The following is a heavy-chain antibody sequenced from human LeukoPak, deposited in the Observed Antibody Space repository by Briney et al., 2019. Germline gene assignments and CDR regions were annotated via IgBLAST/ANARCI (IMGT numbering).Heavy chain of an antibody. Sequence: SGTLSLTCAVSGGSISSSNWWSWVRQPPGKGLEWIGEIYHSGSTNYNPSLKSRVTISVDKSKNQFSLKLSSVTAADTAVYYCARGGGMITFGGVIPGFDPWGQGTLVTVSS. D-gene: IGHD3-16*02. CDR3: ARGGGMITFGGVIPGFDP. CDR2: IYHSGST. CDR1: GGSISSSNW. J-gene: IGHJ5*02. V-gene: IGHV4-4*02.